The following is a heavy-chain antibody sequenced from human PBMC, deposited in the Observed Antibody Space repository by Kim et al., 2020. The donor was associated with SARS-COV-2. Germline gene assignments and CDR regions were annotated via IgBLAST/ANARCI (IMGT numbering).Heavy chain of an antibody. Sequence: GGSLRLSCAASGFRFSTYWMSWVRQAPGKGLEWVANIKQDGSEKYYVDSVEGRFTISRDNAKNSLHLQMNSLWAEDSAVYFCVRGLGEEAGPYNWFYPWGQGTLVTVSS. V-gene: IGHV3-7*01. D-gene: IGHD6-19*01. CDR1: GFRFSTYW. CDR2: IKQDGSEK. J-gene: IGHJ5*01. CDR3: VRGLGEEAGPYNWFYP.